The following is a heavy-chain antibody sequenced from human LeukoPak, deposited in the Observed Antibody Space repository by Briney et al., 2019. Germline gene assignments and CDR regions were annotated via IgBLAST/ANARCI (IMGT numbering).Heavy chain of an antibody. J-gene: IGHJ4*02. V-gene: IGHV4-4*07. Sequence: SETLSLTCTVSGGSISSYYWSWIRQPAGKGLEWIGRIYTSGRTNYNPSLKSRVTISLDTSKNQFSLRLTSVAAADTAVYYCAPIFGDYSDFDSWSQGTLVTVSS. CDR2: IYTSGRT. CDR1: GGSISSYY. CDR3: APIFGDYSDFDS. D-gene: IGHD4-17*01.